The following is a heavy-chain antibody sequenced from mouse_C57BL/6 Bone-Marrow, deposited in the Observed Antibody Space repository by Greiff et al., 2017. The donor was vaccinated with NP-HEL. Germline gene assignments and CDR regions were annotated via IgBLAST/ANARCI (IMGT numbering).Heavy chain of an antibody. CDR1: GYTFTSYW. V-gene: IGHV1-59*01. CDR2: IDPSDSYT. CDR3: ARPAFDY. Sequence: VQLQQPGAELVRPGTSVKLSCKASGYTFTSYWMHWVKQRPGQGLEWIGVIDPSDSYTNYNQKFKGKATLTADKSSSTAYMELRSLTSEDSAVYFCARPAFDYWGQGTTLTVSS. J-gene: IGHJ2*01.